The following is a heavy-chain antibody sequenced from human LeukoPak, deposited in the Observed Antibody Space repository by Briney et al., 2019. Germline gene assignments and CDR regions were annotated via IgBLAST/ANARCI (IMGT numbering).Heavy chain of an antibody. CDR3: ATDLKGGSWNFY. J-gene: IGHJ4*02. CDR1: GFTFSNAW. V-gene: IGHV3-15*01. D-gene: IGHD1-7*01. Sequence: GGSLRLSCAASGFTFSNAWMRWVRQAPGKGLEWVGRIKSKSDAGATDYAAPVKGRFTISRDDSENTLFLQMNSLKTEDTGIYYCATDLKGGSWNFYWGQGTLVTVSS. CDR2: IKSKSDAGAT.